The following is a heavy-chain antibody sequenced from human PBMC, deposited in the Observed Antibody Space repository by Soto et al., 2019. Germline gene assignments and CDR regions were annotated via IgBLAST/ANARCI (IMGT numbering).Heavy chain of an antibody. D-gene: IGHD3-10*01. J-gene: IGHJ4*02. Sequence: GGSLRLSCAASGFTFSSYAMSWVRQAPGKGLEWVSAISGSGGSTYYADSVKGRFTISRDNSKNTLYLQMNSLRAEDTAVYYCAKDQSRILWFGRSDYWGQGTLVTVSS. V-gene: IGHV3-23*01. CDR1: GFTFSSYA. CDR3: AKDQSRILWFGRSDY. CDR2: ISGSGGST.